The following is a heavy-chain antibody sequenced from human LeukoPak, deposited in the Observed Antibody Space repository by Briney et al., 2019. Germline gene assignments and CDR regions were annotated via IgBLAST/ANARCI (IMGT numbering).Heavy chain of an antibody. V-gene: IGHV3-23*01. J-gene: IGHJ4*02. CDR2: ISGSGGST. D-gene: IGHD3-10*01. CDR1: GFTLSNYG. Sequence: PGGSLRLSCAVSGFTLSNYGMSWVRQAPGKGLEWVAGISGSGGSTNYADSVKGRFTISRDNLKNTLYLRMNSLRAEDTAVYFCARRGVVIRVILVGFHKEAYYFDSWGQGALVTVSS. CDR3: ARRGVVIRVILVGFHKEAYYFDS.